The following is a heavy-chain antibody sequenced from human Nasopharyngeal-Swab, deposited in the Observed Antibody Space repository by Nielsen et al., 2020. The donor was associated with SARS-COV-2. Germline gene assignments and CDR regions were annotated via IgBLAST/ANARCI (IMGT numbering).Heavy chain of an antibody. Sequence: ASVKVSCKVSGYTLTELSMHWVRQAPGQGLEWMGRINPNSGGTNYAQKFQGRVTMTRDTSISTAYMELSRLRSDDTAVYYCARETQDYYYYYYGMDVWGQGTTVTVSS. J-gene: IGHJ6*02. CDR2: INPNSGGT. V-gene: IGHV1-2*06. CDR1: GYTLTELS. CDR3: ARETQDYYYYYYGMDV.